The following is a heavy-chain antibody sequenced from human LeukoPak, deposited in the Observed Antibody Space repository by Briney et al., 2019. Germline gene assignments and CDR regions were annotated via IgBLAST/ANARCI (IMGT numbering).Heavy chain of an antibody. Sequence: ASVKVSCKASGYTFTSYDINWVRQATGQGLEWMGWMNPNSGNTGYAQKFQGRVTMTRNTSISTAYMELSSLRSEDTAVYYCASRGIAAAGTTYGMDVWGQGTTVTVSS. CDR2: MNPNSGNT. D-gene: IGHD6-13*01. CDR3: ASRGIAAAGTTYGMDV. V-gene: IGHV1-8*01. J-gene: IGHJ6*02. CDR1: GYTFTSYD.